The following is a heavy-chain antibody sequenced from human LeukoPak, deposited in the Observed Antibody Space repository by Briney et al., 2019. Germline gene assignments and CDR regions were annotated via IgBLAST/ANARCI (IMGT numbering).Heavy chain of an antibody. Sequence: PSETLSLTCTVSGGSISSYYWGWIRQPPGKGLEWIGSIYYSGSTYYNPSLKSRVTISVDTSKNQFSPKLSSVTAADTAVYYCARDRAIFGVVIGYFDYWGQGTLVTVSS. CDR2: IYYSGST. CDR3: ARDRAIFGVVIGYFDY. J-gene: IGHJ4*02. V-gene: IGHV4-39*07. CDR1: GGSISSYY. D-gene: IGHD3-3*01.